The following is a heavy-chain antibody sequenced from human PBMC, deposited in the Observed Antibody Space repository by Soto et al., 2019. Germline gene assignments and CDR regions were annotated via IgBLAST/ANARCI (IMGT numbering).Heavy chain of an antibody. J-gene: IGHJ6*02. CDR1: GFTFSSYA. D-gene: IGHD3-10*01. V-gene: IGHV3-30-3*01. CDR3: ARDCVFGRGSRWLYYGMDV. CDR2: ISYDGSNK. Sequence: GGSLRLSCAASGFTFSSYAMHWVRQAPGKGLEWVAVISYDGSNKYYADSVKGRFTISRDTSKNQFSLKLSSVTAADTAVYYCARDCVFGRGSRWLYYGMDVWGQGTTV.